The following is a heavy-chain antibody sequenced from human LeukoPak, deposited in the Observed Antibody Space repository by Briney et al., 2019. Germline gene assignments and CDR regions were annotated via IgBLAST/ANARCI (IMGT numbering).Heavy chain of an antibody. CDR2: IYYNGTA. Sequence: SETLSLTCTVSGGSLSGYYWSWIRQPPGKRLEWIGYIYYNGTANYNPSLKSRVTISVDTSKNQFSLKLTSVTAADTAGYYCARVTTEFFDIWGQGTMVTVSS. D-gene: IGHD4-11*01. CDR1: GGSLSGYY. CDR3: ARVTTEFFDI. V-gene: IGHV4-59*08. J-gene: IGHJ3*02.